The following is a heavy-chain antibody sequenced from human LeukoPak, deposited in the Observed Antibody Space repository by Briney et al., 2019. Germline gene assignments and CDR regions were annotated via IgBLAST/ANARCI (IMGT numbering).Heavy chain of an antibody. CDR1: GYTFSNYG. CDR3: ARDTYSSSWYWYGLDV. Sequence: ASVNISCTASGYTFSNYGINWVRQAPGQGLEWMGWININTGNPTYAQGFTGRFVFSLDTSVSTAYLQISSLKAEDTAVYYRARDTYSSSWYWYGLDVWGQGTTVTVSS. V-gene: IGHV7-4-1*02. D-gene: IGHD6-13*01. CDR2: ININTGNP. J-gene: IGHJ6*02.